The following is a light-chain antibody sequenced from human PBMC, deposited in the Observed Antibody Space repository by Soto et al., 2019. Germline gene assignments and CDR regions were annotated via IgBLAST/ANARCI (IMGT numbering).Light chain of an antibody. CDR1: QSISSW. Sequence: DIQMTQSPSTLSASVGDRVTITCRASQSISSWLVWYQQKPGKAPKLLIYKASSLESGVPSRFSGSGSGTEFTLTISSLQPDDFATYYCQQYNSYSTTFGQGTKVEIK. V-gene: IGKV1-5*03. CDR3: QQYNSYSTT. J-gene: IGKJ1*01. CDR2: KAS.